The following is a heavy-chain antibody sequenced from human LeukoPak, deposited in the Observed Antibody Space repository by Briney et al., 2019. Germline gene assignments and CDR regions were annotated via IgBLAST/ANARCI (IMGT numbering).Heavy chain of an antibody. CDR2: ISWNSGSI. CDR3: AKDITTVTTGGHFDY. J-gene: IGHJ4*02. V-gene: IGHV3-9*01. CDR1: GFTFDDYA. Sequence: GRSLRLSCAASGFTFDDYAMHWVRQAPGKGLEWVSAISWNSGSIGYADSVKGRFTISRDNAKNSLYLQMNSLRAEDTALYYCAKDITTVTTGGHFDYWGQGTLVTVSS. D-gene: IGHD4-17*01.